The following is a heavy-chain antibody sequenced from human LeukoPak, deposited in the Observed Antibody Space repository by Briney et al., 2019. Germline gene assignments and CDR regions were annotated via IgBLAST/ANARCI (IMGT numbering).Heavy chain of an antibody. Sequence: GGSLRLSCAASGFTFSSYGMHWVRQAPGKGLEWVAVISYDGSNKYYADSVKGRFTISRDNSKNTLYLQMNSLRAEDTAVYYCARSRGRGYYYYGMDVWGQGTTVTVSS. CDR3: ARSRGRGYYYYGMDV. J-gene: IGHJ6*02. D-gene: IGHD3-10*01. CDR1: GFTFSSYG. V-gene: IGHV3-30*03. CDR2: ISYDGSNK.